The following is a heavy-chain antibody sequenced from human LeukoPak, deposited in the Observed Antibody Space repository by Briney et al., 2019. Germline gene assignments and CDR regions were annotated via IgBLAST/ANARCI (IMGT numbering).Heavy chain of an antibody. CDR1: GNSLSELS. J-gene: IGHJ4*02. D-gene: IGHD3-3*01. V-gene: IGHV1-24*01. CDR2: FDPEEAKM. CDR3: TTRSDDFWSGFVN. Sequence: ASVTVSCKVSGNSLSELSIQWVRQAPGNGLECMGGFDPEEAKMVYAQNFQGRVTMTEDTSTQTAYRELSGLPSDDTAVYYCTTRSDDFWSGFVNWGQGTLVTVSS.